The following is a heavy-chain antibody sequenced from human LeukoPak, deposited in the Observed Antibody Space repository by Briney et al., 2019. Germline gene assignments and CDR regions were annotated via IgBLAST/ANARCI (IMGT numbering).Heavy chain of an antibody. CDR3: ARVPGGSYGWFDP. V-gene: IGHV1-2*02. CDR1: GYTFTGYY. CDR2: INLNSGGT. J-gene: IGHJ5*02. D-gene: IGHD1-26*01. Sequence: GASVKVSCKASGYTFTGYYMHWVRQAPGQGLEWMGWINLNSGGTNYAQKFQGRVTMTRDTSISTAYMELSRLRSDDTAVYYCARVPGGSYGWFDPWGRGTLVTVSS.